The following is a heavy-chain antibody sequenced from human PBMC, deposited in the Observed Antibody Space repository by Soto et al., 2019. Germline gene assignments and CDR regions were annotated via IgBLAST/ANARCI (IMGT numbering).Heavy chain of an antibody. Sequence: SVKVSCKASGGTFSSYAISWVRQAPGQGLEWMGGIIPIFGTANYAQKFQGRVTITADKSTSTAYMELSSLRSEDTAVYYCAREPGGPDNWFDPWGQGTLVTVSS. CDR2: IIPIFGTA. CDR1: GGTFSSYA. CDR3: AREPGGPDNWFDP. J-gene: IGHJ5*02. D-gene: IGHD2-15*01. V-gene: IGHV1-69*06.